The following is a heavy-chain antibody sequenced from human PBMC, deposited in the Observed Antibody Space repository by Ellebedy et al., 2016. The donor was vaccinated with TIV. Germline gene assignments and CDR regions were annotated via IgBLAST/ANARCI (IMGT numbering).Heavy chain of an antibody. D-gene: IGHD3-16*01. J-gene: IGHJ3*02. V-gene: IGHV3-7*03. CDR3: VRYVAAFDI. CDR1: GFTFSSYW. CDR2: INKDGSEK. Sequence: PGGSLRLSCAGSGFTFSSYWMSWVRQAPGKGLEWVANINKDGSEKYYVDSVKGRSTISRDNAKKSLYLQMNSLRAEDTAVYYCVRYVAAFDIWGQGTMVTVSS.